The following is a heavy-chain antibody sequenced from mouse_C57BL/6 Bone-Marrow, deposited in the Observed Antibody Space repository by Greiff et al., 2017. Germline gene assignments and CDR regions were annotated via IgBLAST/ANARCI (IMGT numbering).Heavy chain of an antibody. D-gene: IGHD4-1*01. Sequence: EVKLMESGGGLVQPGGSLKLSCAASGFTFSDYYMYWVRQTPEKRLEWVAYISNGGGSTYYPDTVKGRFTISRDNAKNTLYLQMSRLKSEDTAMYYCARDILGAYWGQGTLVTVSA. CDR1: GFTFSDYY. V-gene: IGHV5-12*01. CDR3: ARDILGAY. J-gene: IGHJ3*01. CDR2: ISNGGGST.